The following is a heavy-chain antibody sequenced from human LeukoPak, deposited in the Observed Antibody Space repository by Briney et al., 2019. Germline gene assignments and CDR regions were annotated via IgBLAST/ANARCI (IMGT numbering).Heavy chain of an antibody. J-gene: IGHJ4*02. D-gene: IGHD1-1*01. CDR3: ARGVPHDLDY. CDR2: IYPGDSDT. Sequence: GGPLKISFQGFGYRFTRYWFGWGRQMPGKGLGRLGLIYPGDSDTRYSSSFQDQVTISADKSISTAYLQWSSLKASDTAMYYCARGVPHDLDYWGQGTLVTVSS. CDR1: GYRFTRYW. V-gene: IGHV5-51*01.